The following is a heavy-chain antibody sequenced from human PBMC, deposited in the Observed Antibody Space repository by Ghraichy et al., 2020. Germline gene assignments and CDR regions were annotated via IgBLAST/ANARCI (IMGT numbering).Heavy chain of an antibody. J-gene: IGHJ4*02. D-gene: IGHD6-13*01. CDR1: GYSFTSYG. V-gene: IGHV5-51*01. CDR3: ARHGSSSWELDY. CDR2: IYRGDSET. Sequence: GESLNISCKGSGYSFTSYGIGWVRQVPGKGLEWVGIIYRGDSETSYSPSFQGQVTISPDKSISTAYLQRSSLKASDTAMYYCARHGSSSWELDYWGQGTLVTVSS.